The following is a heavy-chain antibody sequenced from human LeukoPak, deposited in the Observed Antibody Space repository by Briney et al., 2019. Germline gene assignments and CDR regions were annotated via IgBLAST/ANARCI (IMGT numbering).Heavy chain of an antibody. D-gene: IGHD5-18*01. CDR3: ARDNTAMVMYYFDY. V-gene: IGHV3-30*04. Sequence: GRSLRLSCAASGFTFSSYAMHWVRQAPGKGLEWVAVISYDGSNKYYADSVKGRFTISRDNAKNSLYLQMNSLRAEDTAVYYCARDNTAMVMYYFDYWGQGTLVTVSS. J-gene: IGHJ4*02. CDR2: ISYDGSNK. CDR1: GFTFSSYA.